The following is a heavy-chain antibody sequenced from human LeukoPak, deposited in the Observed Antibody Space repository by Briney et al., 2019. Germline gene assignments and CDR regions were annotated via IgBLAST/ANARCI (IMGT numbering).Heavy chain of an antibody. CDR3: AKEGSSSALDY. CDR1: GFTFDDYA. D-gene: IGHD6-6*01. Sequence: GGSLRLPCAASGFTFDDYAMHWVRQAPGKGLEWVSLISWDGGSTYYADSVKGRFTISRDNSKNSLYLQMNSLRAEDTALYYCAKEGSSSALDYWGQGTLVTVSS. V-gene: IGHV3-43D*03. J-gene: IGHJ4*02. CDR2: ISWDGGST.